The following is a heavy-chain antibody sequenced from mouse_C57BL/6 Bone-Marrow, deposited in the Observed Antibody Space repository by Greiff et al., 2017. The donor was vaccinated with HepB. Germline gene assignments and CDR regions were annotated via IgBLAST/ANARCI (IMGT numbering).Heavy chain of an antibody. V-gene: IGHV5-4*01. D-gene: IGHD2-3*01. CDR1: GFTFSSYA. J-gene: IGHJ2*01. Sequence: EVKLVESGGGLVKPGGSLKLSCAASGFTFSSYAMSWVRQTPEKRLEWVATISDGGSYTYYPDNVKGRFTISRDNAKKNLYLQMSHLKSEDTAMYYCARDSRLLPYYFDYWGQGTTLTVSS. CDR3: ARDSRLLPYYFDY. CDR2: ISDGGSYT.